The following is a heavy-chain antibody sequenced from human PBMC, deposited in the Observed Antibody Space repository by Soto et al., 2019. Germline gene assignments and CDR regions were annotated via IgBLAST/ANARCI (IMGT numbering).Heavy chain of an antibody. Sequence: QVQLQESGPGLVKPSQTLSLTCTVSGGSISSGGYYWSWIRQHPGKGLEWIGYIYYSGSTYYNPSLKRRVTISVDTSKNQFSLKLSSVTAADTAVYYCARGEVTAGPNWFDPWGQGTLVTVSS. V-gene: IGHV4-31*03. CDR2: IYYSGST. CDR3: ARGEVTAGPNWFDP. CDR1: GGSISSGGYY. J-gene: IGHJ5*02. D-gene: IGHD4-4*01.